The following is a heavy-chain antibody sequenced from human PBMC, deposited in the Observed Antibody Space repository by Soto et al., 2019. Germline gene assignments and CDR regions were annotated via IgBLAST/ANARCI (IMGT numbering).Heavy chain of an antibody. CDR3: AKDLRDSSGYYYYIDS. J-gene: IGHJ4*02. V-gene: IGHV3-23*01. CDR2: ISISGGST. CDR1: GFTLSNYA. D-gene: IGHD3-22*01. Sequence: EVQLLESGGGSVQPGGSLRLSCAASGFTLSNYAMSWVRQAPGKGLEWVSAISISGGSTYYADSVKGRFTISRDSSKNMLYLQMNRLRAEDTAVYYCAKDLRDSSGYYYYIDSWGQGILVTVSS.